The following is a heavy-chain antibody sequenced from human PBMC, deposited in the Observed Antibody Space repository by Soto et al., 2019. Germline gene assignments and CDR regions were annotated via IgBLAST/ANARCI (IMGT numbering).Heavy chain of an antibody. V-gene: IGHV3-23*01. CDR3: ARAPCSDPGSWGCHYYYYMDV. D-gene: IGHD3-10*01. J-gene: IGHJ6*03. CDR1: GFTFSSYA. Sequence: HPGGSLRLSCAASGFTFSSYAMSWVRQAPGKGLEWVSAISGSGGSTYYADSVKGRFTISRDNSKNTLYLQMNSLRAEDTAVYYCARAPCSDPGSWGCHYYYYMDVWGKGTTVTVSS. CDR2: ISGSGGST.